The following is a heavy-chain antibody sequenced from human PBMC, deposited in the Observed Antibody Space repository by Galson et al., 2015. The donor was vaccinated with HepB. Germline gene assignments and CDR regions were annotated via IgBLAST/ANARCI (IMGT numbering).Heavy chain of an antibody. CDR1: GGSFSGYY. CDR3: AAEVEIATIVRADY. CDR2: INHSGST. V-gene: IGHV4-34*01. Sequence: ETLSLTCAVYGGSFSGYYWSWIRQPPGKGLEWIGEINHSGSTNYNPSLKSRVTISVDTSKNQFSLKLRSVTAADTAVYYCAAEVEIATIVRADYWGQGALVTVSS. J-gene: IGHJ4*02. D-gene: IGHD5-24*01.